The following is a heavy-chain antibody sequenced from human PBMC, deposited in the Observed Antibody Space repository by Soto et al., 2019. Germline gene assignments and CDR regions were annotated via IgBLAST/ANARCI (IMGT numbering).Heavy chain of an antibody. CDR3: ASWWAIKGYFTY. J-gene: IGHJ4*02. D-gene: IGHD2-15*01. Sequence: SSETLSLTCTVSGGSISSGGYYWSWIRQHPGKGLEWIGYIYYSGSTYYNPSLKSRVIISVDTSKNQFSLKLRSVTAADTAVYYCASWWAIKGYFTYWGQGSLVTVSS. CDR2: IYYSGST. CDR1: GGSISSGGYY. V-gene: IGHV4-31*03.